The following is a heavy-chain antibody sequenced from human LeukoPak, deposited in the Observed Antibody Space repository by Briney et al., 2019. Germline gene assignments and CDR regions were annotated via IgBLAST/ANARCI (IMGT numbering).Heavy chain of an antibody. D-gene: IGHD6-13*01. CDR2: IFYTGNT. J-gene: IGHJ4*02. V-gene: IGHV4-39*02. CDR3: ARDRISSWYSDY. CDR1: GGSVSSSNYY. Sequence: SETLSLTCTVSGGSVSSSNYYWAWIRQPPGKGLEWIANIFYTGNTYYYPSLKSRVTISVDTSKNQFSLRLTSVTATDTAVYYCARDRISSWYSDYWGQGTLVTVSS.